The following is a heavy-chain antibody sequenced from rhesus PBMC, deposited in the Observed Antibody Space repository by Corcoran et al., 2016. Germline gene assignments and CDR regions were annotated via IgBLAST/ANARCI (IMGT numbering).Heavy chain of an antibody. D-gene: IGHD6-25*01. Sequence: QVQLQESGPGVVKPSETLSLTCAVSGGSISGYYLWSWIRQPPGKGLEWIGYIYGGSGSTSYNPSLKSRVIISIDTSKNQFSLKLSSVTAADTAVYYCARGRSGSFDYWGQGVLVTVSS. J-gene: IGHJ4*01. V-gene: IGHV4S7*01. CDR1: GGSISGYYL. CDR2: IYGGSGST. CDR3: ARGRSGSFDY.